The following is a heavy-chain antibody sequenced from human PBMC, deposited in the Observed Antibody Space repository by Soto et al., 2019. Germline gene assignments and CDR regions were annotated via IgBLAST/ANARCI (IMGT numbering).Heavy chain of an antibody. J-gene: IGHJ4*02. V-gene: IGHV4-59*01. CDR3: ARDNSGSYYAILDY. Sequence: SETLSLTCTVSGGSISSYYWSWIRQPPGKGLEWIGYIYYSGSTNYNPSLKSRVTISVDTSKNQFSLKLSSVTAADTAVYYCARDNSGSYYAILDYWXQGTLVTVSS. CDR1: GGSISSYY. CDR2: IYYSGST. D-gene: IGHD1-26*01.